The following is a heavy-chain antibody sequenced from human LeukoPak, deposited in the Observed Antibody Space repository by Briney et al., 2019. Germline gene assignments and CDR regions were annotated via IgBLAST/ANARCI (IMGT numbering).Heavy chain of an antibody. J-gene: IGHJ4*02. Sequence: PGGSLRLSCTTYESAFSSYEMNWIRQAPGKGLGWFSYISNTGNTIYYTDSVKGRFTISRDNAKNSLYLQMNSLRDEDTALYYCAGGLGSGWRYWGQGTPVTVSS. V-gene: IGHV3-48*03. CDR1: ESAFSSYE. CDR3: AGGLGSGWRY. CDR2: ISNTGNTI. D-gene: IGHD6-19*01.